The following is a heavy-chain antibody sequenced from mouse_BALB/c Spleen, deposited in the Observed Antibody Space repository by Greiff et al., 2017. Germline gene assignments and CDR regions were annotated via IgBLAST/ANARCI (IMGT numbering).Heavy chain of an antibody. D-gene: IGHD2-4*01. Sequence: EVQLVESGGGLVQPGGSRKLSCAASGFTFSSFGMHWVRQAPEKGLEWVAYISSGSSTIYYADTVKGRFTISRDNPKNTLFLQMTSLRSEDTAMYYCARSGNYDYSWFAYWGQGTLVTVSA. CDR3: ARSGNYDYSWFAY. V-gene: IGHV5-17*02. J-gene: IGHJ3*01. CDR2: ISSGSSTI. CDR1: GFTFSSFG.